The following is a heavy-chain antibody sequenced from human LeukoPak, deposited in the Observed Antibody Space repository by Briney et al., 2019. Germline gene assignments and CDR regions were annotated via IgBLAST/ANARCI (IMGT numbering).Heavy chain of an antibody. D-gene: IGHD5-18*01. CDR1: GYTFTSYG. Sequence: ASVKVSCKASGYTFTSYGISWVRQAPGQGLEWMGWISAYNGNTNYAQKLQGRVTMTTDTSTSTAYMELRSLRSDDTAVYYCARASRGYSYSIADYWGQGTLVTVSS. V-gene: IGHV1-18*01. CDR3: ARASRGYSYSIADY. CDR2: ISAYNGNT. J-gene: IGHJ4*02.